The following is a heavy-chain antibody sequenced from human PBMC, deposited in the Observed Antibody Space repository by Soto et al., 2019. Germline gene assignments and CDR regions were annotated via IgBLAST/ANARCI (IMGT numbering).Heavy chain of an antibody. CDR2: ISGYNGNT. CDR3: ARALVTAVNRGGLGEHNWFDT. J-gene: IGHJ5*02. Sequence: ASVKVSCKASGSTFTNYGVAWVRQAPGHGLEWLGWISGYNGNTNYAQKFQGRVTMTRDTPTSTAYMELKTLRSDDTASYFCARALVTAVNRGGLGEHNWFDTWGQGTLVTVSS. D-gene: IGHD3-10*01. CDR1: GSTFTNYG. V-gene: IGHV1-18*01.